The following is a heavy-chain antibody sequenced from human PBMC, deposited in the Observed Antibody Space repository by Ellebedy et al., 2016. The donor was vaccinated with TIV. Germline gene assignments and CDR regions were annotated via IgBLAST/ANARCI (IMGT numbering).Heavy chain of an antibody. Sequence: GESLKISCAASGFTFSGYGMHWVRQAPGKGQEWVAGILHDGSNKYYTDSVKGRFTIYRDNSKNTLFLQIKSLRTEDTAVYYCAKDDDRSYQNFESWGQGTLVTVSS. CDR3: AKDDDRSYQNFES. CDR1: GFTFSGYG. CDR2: ILHDGSNK. D-gene: IGHD3-22*01. V-gene: IGHV3-30*18. J-gene: IGHJ4*02.